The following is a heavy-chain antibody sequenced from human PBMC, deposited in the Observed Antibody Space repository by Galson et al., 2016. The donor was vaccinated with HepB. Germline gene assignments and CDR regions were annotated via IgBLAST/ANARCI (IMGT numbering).Heavy chain of an antibody. V-gene: IGHV1-8*01. CDR1: GYTFHNYD. CDR3: AQPVMTSVWYNYGLDV. J-gene: IGHJ6*02. Sequence: SVKVSCKASGYTFHNYDINRVRQASGQGLEWLGWMNPGRGNVGYGQQFQGRVTMTRDTSLKKAYLAVSGLRSDDTAGYYCAQPVMTSVWYNYGLDVWGQGTTVSVFS. D-gene: IGHD6-19*01. CDR2: MNPGRGNV.